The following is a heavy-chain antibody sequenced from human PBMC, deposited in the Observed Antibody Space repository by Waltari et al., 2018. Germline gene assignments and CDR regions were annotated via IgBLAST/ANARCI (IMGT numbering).Heavy chain of an antibody. J-gene: IGHJ6*03. V-gene: IGHV1-69*02. Sequence: QVQLVQSGAEAKKPGSSVRVSCRASGGTFTGDSVNWVRQAPGKGLEWVGRMVPDISETKYSVKFQGRITITSDKSTGTVYMELGSLRSDDTAVYYCARGDGGYYYYKMDVWGQGTTVTVSS. CDR2: MVPDISET. CDR3: ARGDGGYYYYKMDV. D-gene: IGHD3-10*01. CDR1: GGTFTGDS.